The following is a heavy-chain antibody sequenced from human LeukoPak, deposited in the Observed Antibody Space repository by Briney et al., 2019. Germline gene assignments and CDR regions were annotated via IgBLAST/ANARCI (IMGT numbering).Heavy chain of an antibody. V-gene: IGHV3-30*18. Sequence: GGSLRLSCAASGFTFSSYGMHWVRQAPGKGLEWVAVISYDGSNKYYADSVKGRFTISRDNSKNTLYLQMNSLRAEDTAVYYCAKDMAADCDGDCGYFDYWGQGTLVTVSS. CDR1: GFTFSSYG. CDR2: ISYDGSNK. D-gene: IGHD2-21*02. CDR3: AKDMAADCDGDCGYFDY. J-gene: IGHJ4*02.